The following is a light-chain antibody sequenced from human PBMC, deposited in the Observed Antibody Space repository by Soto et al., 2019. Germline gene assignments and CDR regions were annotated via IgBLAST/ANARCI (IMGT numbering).Light chain of an antibody. CDR2: DAS. J-gene: IGKJ4*01. V-gene: IGKV3-11*01. CDR3: RWRSDWPPRLT. Sequence: EVVLTQSPATLSLSPGERATLSCRASESIGNYLAWYQQKLGQPPKLLIYDASHRAIGIPGRFSGDGSGTDFTLTISSLEPEDFAVYYCRWRSDWPPRLTFGGGTKVAIK. CDR1: ESIGNY.